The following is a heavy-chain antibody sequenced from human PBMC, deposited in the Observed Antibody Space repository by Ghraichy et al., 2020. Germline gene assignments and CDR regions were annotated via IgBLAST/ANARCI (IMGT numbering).Heavy chain of an antibody. D-gene: IGHD6-19*01. J-gene: IGHJ4*02. Sequence: LSLTCAASGFTFSRNAMSWVRQAPGKGLEWVSAITGSGGSTYYADSVKGRFTISRDTSKNTLYLQMNSLRSDDTAVYYCAKDRSSGWYAFNPAGFDYWGQGTLVTVSS. CDR1: GFTFSRNA. CDR3: AKDRSSGWYAFNPAGFDY. CDR2: ITGSGGST. V-gene: IGHV3-23*01.